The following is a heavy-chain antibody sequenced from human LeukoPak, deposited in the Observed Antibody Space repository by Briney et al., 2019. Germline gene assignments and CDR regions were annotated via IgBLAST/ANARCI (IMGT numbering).Heavy chain of an antibody. CDR1: GYTFTSYY. J-gene: IGHJ4*02. D-gene: IGHD3-10*01. V-gene: IGHV1-46*01. Sequence: ASVKVSCKASGYTFTSYYMHWVRQAPGQGLEWMGIINPSGGSTSYAQKFQGRVTMTRDTSTSTVYMELSSLRSEDTAVYYCAREPGDGSGSWYFDYWGQGTLVTVSS. CDR3: AREPGDGSGSWYFDY. CDR2: INPSGGST.